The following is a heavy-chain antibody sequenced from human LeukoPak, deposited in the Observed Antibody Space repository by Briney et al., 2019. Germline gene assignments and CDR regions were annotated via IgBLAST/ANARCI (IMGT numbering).Heavy chain of an antibody. CDR1: GFTFSSFA. CDR2: IGRTASRT. CDR3: AKRGGYCSSGTCYGGFDY. V-gene: IGHV3-23*01. Sequence: PGASLRLYCAASGFTFSSFAMSWVRQAPGKGLEWVSAIGRTASRTYYADSVKGRFTISRDNSKNTLYLQMNSLRAEDTAVYSCAKRGGYCSSGTCYGGFDYWGQGTLVTVSS. D-gene: IGHD2-15*01. J-gene: IGHJ4*02.